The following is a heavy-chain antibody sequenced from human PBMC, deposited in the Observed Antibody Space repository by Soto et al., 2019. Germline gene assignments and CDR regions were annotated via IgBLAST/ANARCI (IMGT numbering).Heavy chain of an antibody. D-gene: IGHD3-22*01. CDR1: GGSISRGGYS. J-gene: IGHJ4*02. Sequence: ALSLTCTVSGGSISRGGYSWSWIRQHPGKGLEWIGYIYYSGSTYYNPSLKSRVTISVDTSKNQFSLKLSSVTAADTAVYYCARARTYYYDSSGPVFDYWGQGTMVTVSS. CDR2: IYYSGST. V-gene: IGHV4-31*03. CDR3: ARARTYYYDSSGPVFDY.